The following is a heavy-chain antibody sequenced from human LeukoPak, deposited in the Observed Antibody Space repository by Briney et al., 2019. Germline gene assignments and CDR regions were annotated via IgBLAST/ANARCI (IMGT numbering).Heavy chain of an antibody. CDR3: ARDGESDTYYDFWSGYYMGYYYYYMDV. J-gene: IGHJ6*03. CDR1: GFTFSSYS. V-gene: IGHV3-48*01. CDR2: ISSSSSTI. D-gene: IGHD3-3*01. Sequence: PGGSLRLSCAASGFTFSSYSMNWVRQAPGKGREWVSYISSSSSTIYYADSVKGRFTISRDNGKNSLYLQMDSLRAEDTAVYYCARDGESDTYYDFWSGYYMGYYYYYMDVWGKGTTVTVSS.